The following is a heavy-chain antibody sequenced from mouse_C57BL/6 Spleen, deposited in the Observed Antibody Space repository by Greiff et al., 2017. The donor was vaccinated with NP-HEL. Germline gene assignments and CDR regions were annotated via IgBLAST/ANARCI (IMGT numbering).Heavy chain of an antibody. CDR1: GFSLTSYG. CDR2: IWSGGST. CDR3: ARNDKGYAMDY. J-gene: IGHJ4*01. Sequence: QVQLQQSGPGLVQPSQSLSITCTVSGFSLTSYGVHCVRQSPGKGLEWLGVIWSGGSTDYNAAFISRLSISKDNSKSQVFFKMNSLQADDTAIYYCARNDKGYAMDYWGQGTSVTVSS. V-gene: IGHV2-2*01.